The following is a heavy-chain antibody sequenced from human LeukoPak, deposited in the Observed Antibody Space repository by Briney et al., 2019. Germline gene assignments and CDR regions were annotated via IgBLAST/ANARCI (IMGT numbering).Heavy chain of an antibody. CDR1: GFTFSSYW. Sequence: GGSLRLSCAASGFTFSSYWMHWVRQAPGKGLVWVSRINTDGSSTSYADSVKGRFTISRDNAKNTLYLQMNGLRAEDTAVYYYAKEIEMATITGMDVWGQGTTVTGSS. CDR3: AKEIEMATITGMDV. J-gene: IGHJ6*02. CDR2: INTDGSST. D-gene: IGHD5-24*01. V-gene: IGHV3-74*01.